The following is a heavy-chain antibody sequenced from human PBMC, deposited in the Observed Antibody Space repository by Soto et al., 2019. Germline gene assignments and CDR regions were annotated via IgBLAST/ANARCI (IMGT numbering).Heavy chain of an antibody. CDR3: ARVRRIGSYWYFDL. V-gene: IGHV4-34*01. Sequence: QVQLQQWGAGLLKPSETLSLTCAVYGGSFSDYYWSWIRQPPGKGLEWIGEIHHSGDTNYNPSLKGRVTISVDTSKKQFSLKLSFVTAADTAVYYCARVRRIGSYWYFDLWGRGTLVTVSS. CDR1: GGSFSDYY. CDR2: IHHSGDT. D-gene: IGHD1-1*01. J-gene: IGHJ2*01.